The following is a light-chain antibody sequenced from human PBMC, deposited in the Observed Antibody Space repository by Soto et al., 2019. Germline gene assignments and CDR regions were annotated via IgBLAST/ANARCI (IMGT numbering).Light chain of an antibody. CDR2: GAS. J-gene: IGKJ1*01. Sequence: EIVLTQSPGTLSLSPGERATLSCRASQSVSSSYLAWYQQKPGQAPRLLIYGASSRDTGIPDRFSGSGSGTEFTLTISRLEPEDFTVYYCHHYETVGQGTKVDI. CDR1: QSVSSSY. CDR3: HHYET. V-gene: IGKV3-20*01.